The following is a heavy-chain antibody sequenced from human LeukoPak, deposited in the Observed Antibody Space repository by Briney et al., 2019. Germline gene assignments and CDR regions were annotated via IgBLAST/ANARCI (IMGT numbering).Heavy chain of an antibody. Sequence: PGRSLRLSCAASGFTVSTYAILWVRQAQGKGLEWVAIISSDGTNQHYGDSVKGRFTISRDNSRNTLYLQMNSLRVDDTAMYYCARPYYCSSTTCSYGLGYWGQGTPVTVSS. V-gene: IGHV3-30*04. D-gene: IGHD2-2*01. CDR3: ARPYYCSSTTCSYGLGY. J-gene: IGHJ4*02. CDR2: ISSDGTNQ. CDR1: GFTVSTYA.